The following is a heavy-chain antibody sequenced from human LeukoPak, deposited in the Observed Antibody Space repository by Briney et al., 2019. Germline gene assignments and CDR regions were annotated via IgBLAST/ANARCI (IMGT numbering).Heavy chain of an antibody. Sequence: SETLSLTCTVSGDSISSGDYYGSWVRQPAGKGLEWIVRISSSGSTNYNPSLKSQVTISVDTSKNQFSLKLSSVTAADTAVYFCARGPYSYDSSGAFDIWGQGTMVTVSS. J-gene: IGHJ3*02. CDR1: GDSISSGDYY. CDR2: ISSSGST. D-gene: IGHD3-22*01. CDR3: ARGPYSYDSSGAFDI. V-gene: IGHV4-61*02.